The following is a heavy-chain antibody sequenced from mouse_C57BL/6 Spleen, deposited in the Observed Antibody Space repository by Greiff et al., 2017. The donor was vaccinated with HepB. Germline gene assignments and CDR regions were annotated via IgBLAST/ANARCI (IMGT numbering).Heavy chain of an antibody. CDR3: ARWDGNGMDY. J-gene: IGHJ4*01. D-gene: IGHD2-1*01. V-gene: IGHV1-82*01. Sequence: VQLQQSGPELVKPGASVKISCKASGYAFSSSWMNWVKQRPGKGLEWIGRIYPGDGDTNYNGKFKGKATLTADKSSSTAYMQLSSLTSEDSAVYFCARWDGNGMDYWGQGTSVTVSS. CDR1: GYAFSSSW. CDR2: IYPGDGDT.